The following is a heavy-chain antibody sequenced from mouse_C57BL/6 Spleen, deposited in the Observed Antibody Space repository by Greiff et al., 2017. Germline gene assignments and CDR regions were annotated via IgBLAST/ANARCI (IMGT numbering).Heavy chain of an antibody. D-gene: IGHD4-1*01. Sequence: QVQLQQSGTELVKPGASVKLSCKASGYTFTTYWMHWVKQRPGQGLEWIGNINPSNVGTNYNEKFRYKATLTVDKSSNTAYMQLSSLTSEDSAVYYCARDWPFDYWGQGTTLTVSS. CDR2: INPSNVGT. CDR3: ARDWPFDY. J-gene: IGHJ2*01. V-gene: IGHV1-53*01. CDR1: GYTFTTYW.